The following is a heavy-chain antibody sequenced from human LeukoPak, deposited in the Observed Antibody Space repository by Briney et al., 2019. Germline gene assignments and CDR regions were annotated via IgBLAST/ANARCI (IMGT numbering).Heavy chain of an antibody. D-gene: IGHD2-2*01. CDR1: GGTFSSYA. CDR3: ARGYCSSTSCYYWFDP. CDR2: IIPIFGIA. Sequence: SVKVSCKASGGTFSSYAISWVRQAPGQGLEWMGRIIPIFGIANYAQKFQGRVTITADKSTSTAYMELSSLRSEDTAVYYCARGYCSSTSCYYWFDPWGQGTLVIVSS. V-gene: IGHV1-69*04. J-gene: IGHJ5*02.